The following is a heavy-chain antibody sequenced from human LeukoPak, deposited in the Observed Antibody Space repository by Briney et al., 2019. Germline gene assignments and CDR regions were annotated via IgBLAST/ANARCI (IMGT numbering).Heavy chain of an antibody. CDR2: ISGSGGST. D-gene: IGHD6-6*01. J-gene: IGHJ5*02. CDR1: GFTFSSYA. V-gene: IGHV3-23*01. Sequence: PGGSLRLSCAASGFTFSSYAMSWVHQAPGKGLEWVSAISGSGGSTYYADSVKGRFTISRDNSKNTLYLQMNSLRAEDTAVYYCAKDYGSSSTNWFDPWGQGTLVTVSS. CDR3: AKDYGSSSTNWFDP.